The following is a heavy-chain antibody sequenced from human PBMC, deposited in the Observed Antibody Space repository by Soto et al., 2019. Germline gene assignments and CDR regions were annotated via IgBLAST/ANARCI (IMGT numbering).Heavy chain of an antibody. J-gene: IGHJ5*02. V-gene: IGHV4-59*08. CDR1: GGSISSYY. CDR3: ARRVAGWFDP. CDR2: INYSGSS. Sequence: LSLTCTVSGGSISSYYWSWIRQPPGKGLEWIGYINYSGSSNYNPSFKSRVTISVDTSKNQVSLELSSVTAADTALYYCARRVAGWFDPWGQGALVTVSS.